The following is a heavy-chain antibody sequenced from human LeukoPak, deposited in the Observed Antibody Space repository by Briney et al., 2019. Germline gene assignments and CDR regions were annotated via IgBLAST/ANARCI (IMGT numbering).Heavy chain of an antibody. CDR2: ISSSSGIYK. CDR3: ARGYYGDPSQVYYFDY. D-gene: IGHD4-17*01. J-gene: IGHJ4*02. CDR1: EFSFSSYS. Sequence: GGSLRLSCEGYEFSFSSYSMNWVRQAPGKGLEWVSSISSSSGIYKYCTDSVKGRFTISRDNAKNSQYLQMNSLRAEDTAVYYCARGYYGDPSQVYYFDYWGQGTLVTVSS. V-gene: IGHV3-21*01.